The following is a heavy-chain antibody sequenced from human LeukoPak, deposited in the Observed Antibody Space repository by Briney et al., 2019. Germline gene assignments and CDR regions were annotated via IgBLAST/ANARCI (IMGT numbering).Heavy chain of an antibody. CDR3: ARDASLNYDFWSDLFDY. Sequence: GGSLRLSCAASGFTFSSHSMNWVRQAPGKGLEWVSYISSSSSTIYYADSVKGRFTISRDNAKNSLYLQMNSLRAEDTAVYYCARDASLNYDFWSDLFDYWGQGTLVTVPS. D-gene: IGHD3-3*01. J-gene: IGHJ4*02. V-gene: IGHV3-48*01. CDR1: GFTFSSHS. CDR2: ISSSSSTI.